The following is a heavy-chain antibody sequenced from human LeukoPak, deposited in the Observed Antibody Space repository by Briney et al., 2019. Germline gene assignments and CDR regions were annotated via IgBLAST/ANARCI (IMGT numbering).Heavy chain of an antibody. CDR1: GGSISSSRYY. CDR2: IYYDGST. V-gene: IGHV4-39*01. D-gene: IGHD6-13*01. CDR3: ARHLGQMYSDSRNLDY. Sequence: PSETLSLTCTVSGGSISSSRYYWGWIRQPPGKGLEWIGSIYYDGSTYYNPSLKSRVTISVDTSKNQFSLKLSSVTAADMAVYYCARHLGQMYSDSRNLDYRGQGTLVTVSS. J-gene: IGHJ4*02.